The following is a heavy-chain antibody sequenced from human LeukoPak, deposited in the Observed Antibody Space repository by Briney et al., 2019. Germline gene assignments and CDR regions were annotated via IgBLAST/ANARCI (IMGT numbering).Heavy chain of an antibody. D-gene: IGHD5-24*01. J-gene: IGHJ4*02. Sequence: ASVTVSFKASGYTFTNYYIHWVRQAPGQGLAWMGLINPSGGSTTYAQKFQGRVTMTRDTSTSTVYMELSSLRSEDTAVYYCARGGKGNADGYNQALNYWGQGTLVTVSS. CDR1: GYTFTNYY. CDR2: INPSGGST. V-gene: IGHV1-46*01. CDR3: ARGGKGNADGYNQALNY.